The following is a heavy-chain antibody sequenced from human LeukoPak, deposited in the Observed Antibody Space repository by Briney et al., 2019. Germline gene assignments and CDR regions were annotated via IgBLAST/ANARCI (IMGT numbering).Heavy chain of an antibody. V-gene: IGHV3-74*01. D-gene: IGHD3-3*01. J-gene: IGHJ5*02. CDR2: INNDGSST. CDR3: ARDSFVTISGGWNWFDP. Sequence: PGGSLRLSCAASGFTFSSFWMHWVRQAPGKGLVWVSRINNDGSSTAYADSVKGRFTISRDNAKNTLYLQMNSLRAEDTAVYYCARDSFVTISGGWNWFDPWGQGILVTVSS. CDR1: GFTFSSFW.